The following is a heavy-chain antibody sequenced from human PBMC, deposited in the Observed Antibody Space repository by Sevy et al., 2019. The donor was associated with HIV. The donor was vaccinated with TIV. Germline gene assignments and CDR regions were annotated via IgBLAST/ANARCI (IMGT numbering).Heavy chain of an antibody. J-gene: IGHJ4*02. D-gene: IGHD3-22*01. V-gene: IGHV1-24*01. CDR1: GYTLTGLS. CDR3: ATTKDYYDSSGCPFDY. CDR2: FDPEDGET. Sequence: ASVKVSCKVSGYTLTGLSMHWVRQAPGKGLEWRGSFDPEDGETIYAQNFQGRVTMTEDTSTDTAYMELSSLRSEDTAVYFCATTKDYYDSSGCPFDYWRQGTLVTVSS.